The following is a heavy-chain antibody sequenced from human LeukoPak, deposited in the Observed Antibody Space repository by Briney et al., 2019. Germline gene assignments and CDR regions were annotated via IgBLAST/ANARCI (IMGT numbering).Heavy chain of an antibody. CDR1: GFPFSGYS. D-gene: IGHD3-10*01. J-gene: IGHJ4*02. V-gene: IGHV3-21*04. CDR2: ISSSSSYI. Sequence: PGGSLRLSCAASGFPFSGYSMKWVRQAPGKGLEWVSFISSSSSYIYYADSVKGRFTISRDNAKSSLYLQMNSLRAEDTAVYYCAKWGNSWFGESSPPYWGQGTLVTVSS. CDR3: AKWGNSWFGESSPPY.